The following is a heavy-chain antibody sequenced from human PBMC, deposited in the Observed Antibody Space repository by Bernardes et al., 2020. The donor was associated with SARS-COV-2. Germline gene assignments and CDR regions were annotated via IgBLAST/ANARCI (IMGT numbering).Heavy chain of an antibody. D-gene: IGHD2-15*01. Sequence: GACRKISSKVSGYIFINNWIAWVRPMPGKGLEWMGTIYPGDSDTRYSPSFQGQVTVSADKSINTAYLQWSSLKASDTAMYYCARRQTNCTGGRCYSGGMDVWGQGTTVTVSS. CDR2: IYPGDSDT. J-gene: IGHJ6*02. CDR3: ARRQTNCTGGRCYSGGMDV. V-gene: IGHV5-51*01. CDR1: GYIFINNW.